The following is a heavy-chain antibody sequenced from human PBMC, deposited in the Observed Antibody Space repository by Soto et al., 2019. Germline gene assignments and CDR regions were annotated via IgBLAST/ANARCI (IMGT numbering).Heavy chain of an antibody. Sequence: SSETLSLTCTVSGGSISSYYWSWIRQPPGKGLEWIGYIYYSGSTNYNPSLKSRVTISVDTSKNQFSLKLSSVTAADTAVYYCARAHSSSWTSSGEWFDPWGQGTLVTVS. J-gene: IGHJ5*02. V-gene: IGHV4-59*01. CDR2: IYYSGST. CDR3: ARAHSSSWTSSGEWFDP. D-gene: IGHD6-13*01. CDR1: GGSISSYY.